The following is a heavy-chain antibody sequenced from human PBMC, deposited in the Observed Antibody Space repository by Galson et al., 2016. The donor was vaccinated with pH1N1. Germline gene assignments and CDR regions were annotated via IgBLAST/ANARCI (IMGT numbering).Heavy chain of an antibody. J-gene: IGHJ4*02. CDR2: ISTGTSK. V-gene: IGHV3-48*01. CDR3: ARDRDSGIPWKLGVVLY. D-gene: IGHD1-26*01. Sequence: SLRLSCAASGFTFSSYSMYWVRQAPGKGLEWVSYISTGTSKYYEDSVKGRFTISRDNAKNSLYLQMNSLRAEDTAVYYCARDRDSGIPWKLGVVLYWGQGILVSVSS. CDR1: GFTFSSYS.